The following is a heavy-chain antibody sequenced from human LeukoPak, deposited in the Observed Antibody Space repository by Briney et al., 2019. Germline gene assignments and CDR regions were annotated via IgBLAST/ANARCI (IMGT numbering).Heavy chain of an antibody. V-gene: IGHV1-18*01. D-gene: IGHD3-3*01. CDR3: ARAYYDFWSGAHSHDAFDI. CDR2: ISAYNGNT. Sequence: ASVKVSCKASGYTFTSYGISWVRQAPGQGLEWMGWISAYNGNTNYAQKLQGRVTMTTDTSTSTAYMELRSLRSDDTAVYYCARAYYDFWSGAHSHDAFDIWGQGTMVTVSS. J-gene: IGHJ3*02. CDR1: GYTFTSYG.